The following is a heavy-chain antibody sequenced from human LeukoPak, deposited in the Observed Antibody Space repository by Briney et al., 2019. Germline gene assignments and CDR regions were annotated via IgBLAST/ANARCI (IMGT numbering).Heavy chain of an antibody. D-gene: IGHD2-21*02. V-gene: IGHV1-69*13. CDR3: ARVDCGGGCNWFDP. CDR2: IIPIFGTA. Sequence: ASVKVSCKASGGTFSSYAISWVRQAPGQGLEWMGGIIPIFGTANYAQKFQGRVTITADESTSTAYMELSSLRSEDTAVYYCARVDCGGGCNWFDPWGQGTLVTVSS. J-gene: IGHJ5*02. CDR1: GGTFSSYA.